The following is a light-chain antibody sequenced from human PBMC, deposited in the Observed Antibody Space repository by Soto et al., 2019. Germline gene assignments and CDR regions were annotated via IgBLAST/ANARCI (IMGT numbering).Light chain of an antibody. CDR3: QQYGSTPLT. J-gene: IGKJ4*01. CDR1: QSVNSNY. V-gene: IGKV3-20*01. Sequence: EIVLTQSPGTLSLSPGERATLSCKASQSVNSNYFAWYQQKPGQAPRLLIYGSSSRATGIPDRFSGSGSGSGTDFTLTISRLEPEDFAVYYCQQYGSTPLTFGGGTKVESK. CDR2: GSS.